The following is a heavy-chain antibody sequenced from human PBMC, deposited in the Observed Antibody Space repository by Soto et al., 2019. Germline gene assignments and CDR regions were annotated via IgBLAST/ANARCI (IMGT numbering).Heavy chain of an antibody. CDR2: ISSSGSTI. CDR1: GFTISDYY. Sequence: GWSLRLACASSGFTISDYYMRWIRQAPGKGLEWVSYISSSGSTIYYADSVKGRFTISRDNAKNSLYLQMNSLRAEDTAVYYCARRIAAAGTDWFDPWGQGTLVTVSS. V-gene: IGHV3-11*01. D-gene: IGHD6-13*01. J-gene: IGHJ5*02. CDR3: ARRIAAAGTDWFDP.